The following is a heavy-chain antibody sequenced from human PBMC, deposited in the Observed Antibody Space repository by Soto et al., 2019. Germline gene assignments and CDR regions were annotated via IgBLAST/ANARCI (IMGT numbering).Heavy chain of an antibody. CDR2: IYYSGST. CDR3: ARGGAYCSGGSCKTFFDY. V-gene: IGHV4-59*01. Sequence: TLSLTCTVSGGSISSYYWSWIRQPPGKELEWIGYIYYSGSTNYNPSLKSRVTISVDTSKNQFSLKLSSVTAADTAVYYCARGGAYCSGGSCKTFFDYWGQGTLVTVSS. CDR1: GGSISSYY. D-gene: IGHD2-15*01. J-gene: IGHJ4*02.